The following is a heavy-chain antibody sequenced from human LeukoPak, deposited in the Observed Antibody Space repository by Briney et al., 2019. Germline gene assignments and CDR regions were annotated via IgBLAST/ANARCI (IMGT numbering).Heavy chain of an antibody. CDR3: ARDPVGAIYFDY. CDR2: IRYDGSNK. J-gene: IGHJ4*02. Sequence: GGSLGLSCAASGFTFSSYGMHWVRQAPGKGLEWVAFIRYDGSNKYYADSVKGRFTISRDNSKNTLYLQMNSLRAEDTAVYYCARDPVGAIYFDYWGQGTLVTVSS. D-gene: IGHD1-26*01. V-gene: IGHV3-30*02. CDR1: GFTFSSYG.